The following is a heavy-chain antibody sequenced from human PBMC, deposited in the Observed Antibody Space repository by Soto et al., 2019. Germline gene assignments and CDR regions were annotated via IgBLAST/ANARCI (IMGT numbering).Heavy chain of an antibody. CDR1: GFTVTNYE. CDR3: ARENYGDAFDF. CDR2: INSGGTSI. J-gene: IGHJ4*02. V-gene: IGHV3-48*03. D-gene: IGHD4-17*01. Sequence: GGSLRLSCAASGFTVTNYEMSWVRQAPGKGLEWVSYINSGGTSIKYADSVKGRLTISRDNARNSLYLQMNSLRDEDTAVYYCARENYGDAFDFWGQGALVTVS.